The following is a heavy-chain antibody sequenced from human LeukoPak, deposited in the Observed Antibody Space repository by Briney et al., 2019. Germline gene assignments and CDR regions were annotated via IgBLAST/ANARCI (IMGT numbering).Heavy chain of an antibody. D-gene: IGHD3-3*01. CDR3: ARHTGGLGRYDFWGGYTLDGMDV. CDR1: GGSISSSSYY. V-gene: IGHV4-39*01. Sequence: SETLSLTCTVSGGSISSSSYYWGWIRQPPGKGLEWIGSIYYSGSTYFNPSLKSRVTISVDTSKNQFSLKLSSVSAADTAVYYCARHTGGLGRYDFWGGYTLDGMDVWGQGTTVTVSS. CDR2: IYYSGST. J-gene: IGHJ6*02.